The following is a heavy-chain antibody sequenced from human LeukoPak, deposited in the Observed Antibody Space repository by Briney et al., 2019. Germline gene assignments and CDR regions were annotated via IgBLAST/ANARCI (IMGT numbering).Heavy chain of an antibody. CDR2: IYYSGST. V-gene: IGHV4-59*01. J-gene: IGHJ5*02. D-gene: IGHD3-10*01. CDR1: GGSISSYY. CDR3: SRIVGDYPSRFDP. Sequence: PSQTMSLTCTVSGGSISSYYWSWIRQPQRKGLEWIGYIYYSGSTNYNPSLKSRVTISVDTSKNQFSLKLSSVSAADTAVFHCSRIVGDYPSRFDPWGQGTLVTVSS.